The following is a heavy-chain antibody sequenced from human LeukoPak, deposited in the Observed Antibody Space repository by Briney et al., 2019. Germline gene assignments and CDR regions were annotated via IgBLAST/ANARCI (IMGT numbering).Heavy chain of an antibody. CDR2: ISAYNGNT. CDR3: ARDRREPYYYDTSGYGDAFDI. J-gene: IGHJ3*02. V-gene: IGHV1-18*01. CDR1: GYTFTSYG. Sequence: ASVKVSCKASGYTFTSYGISWVRQAPGQGLEWMGWISAYNGNTNYAQKLQGRVTMTTDTSTSTAYMELRSLRSDDTAVYYCARDRREPYYYDTSGYGDAFDIWGQGTMVTVSS. D-gene: IGHD3-22*01.